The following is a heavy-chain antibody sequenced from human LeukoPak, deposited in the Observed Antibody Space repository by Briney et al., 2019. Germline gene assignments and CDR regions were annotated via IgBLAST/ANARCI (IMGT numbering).Heavy chain of an antibody. CDR2: IYYSGST. J-gene: IGHJ6*02. CDR1: SGSISSYY. CDR3: ARATRSGSNYYYGMDV. Sequence: SETLSLTCTVSSGSISSYYWSWIRQPPGKGLEWIGYIYYSGSTNYNPSLKSRVTISVDTSKNQFSLKLSSMTAADTAVYYCARATRSGSNYYYGMDVWGQGTTVTVSS. D-gene: IGHD6-19*01. V-gene: IGHV4-59*01.